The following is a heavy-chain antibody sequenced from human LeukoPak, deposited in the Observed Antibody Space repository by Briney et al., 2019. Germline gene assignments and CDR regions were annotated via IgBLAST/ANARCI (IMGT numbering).Heavy chain of an antibody. V-gene: IGHV4-34*01. CDR3: ARGRYYDKSHFDY. CDR1: GGSFSGYY. CDR2: INHSGST. Sequence: SETLSLTCAVYGGSFSGYYWSWIRQPPGKGLEWIGEINHSGSTNYNPSLKSRVTISVDTSKNQFSLKLSSVTAADTAVYYCARGRYYDKSHFDYWGQGTLVTVSS. D-gene: IGHD3-22*01. J-gene: IGHJ4*02.